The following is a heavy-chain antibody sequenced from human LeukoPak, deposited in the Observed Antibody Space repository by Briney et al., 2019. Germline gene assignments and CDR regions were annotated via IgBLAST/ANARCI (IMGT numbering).Heavy chain of an antibody. Sequence: PGGSLRLSCLASGFNFNSYTMNWVREAPGKGLEWVSTISPVSSYTWYAESVKGRFTISRDNPKNSLYLQMDSLRAEDTAVYYCVRDVSRRIGMDVWGQGTTVTVSS. CDR3: VRDVSRRIGMDV. CDR2: ISPVSSYT. CDR1: GFNFNSYT. V-gene: IGHV3-21*01. D-gene: IGHD2/OR15-2a*01. J-gene: IGHJ6*02.